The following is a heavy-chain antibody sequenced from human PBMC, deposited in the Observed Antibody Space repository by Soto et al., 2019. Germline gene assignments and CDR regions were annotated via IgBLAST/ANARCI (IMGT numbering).Heavy chain of an antibody. V-gene: IGHV3-30*18. J-gene: IGHJ4*02. D-gene: IGHD6-13*01. CDR3: AKKVPGIAESGVDY. CDR1: GFTFSSYA. Sequence: GGSLRLSCASSGFTFSSYAMHLVLHAPGKGLEWVAVMSYDGSNKYYADSVKGRFTISRDNSKNTLYLQMNSLRTKDTAVYYCAKKVPGIAESGVDYWGQGTLVTVSS. CDR2: MSYDGSNK.